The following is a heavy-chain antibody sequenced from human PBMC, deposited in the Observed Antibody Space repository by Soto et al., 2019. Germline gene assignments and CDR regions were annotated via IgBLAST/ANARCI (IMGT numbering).Heavy chain of an antibody. Sequence: PSETLSLTCAVYGGSFSGYYWSWIRQPPGKGLEWIGEINHSGSTNYNPSLKSRVTISVDTSKNQFSLKLSSVTAADTAVYYCARVPAWSVTRSGGVDVWGQGTTVTVPS. V-gene: IGHV4-34*01. D-gene: IGHD4-17*01. CDR2: INHSGST. CDR1: GGSFSGYY. J-gene: IGHJ6*02. CDR3: ARVPAWSVTRSGGVDV.